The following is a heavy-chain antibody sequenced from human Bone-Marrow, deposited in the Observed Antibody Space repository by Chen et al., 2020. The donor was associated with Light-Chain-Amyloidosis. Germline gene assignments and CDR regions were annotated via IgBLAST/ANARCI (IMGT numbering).Heavy chain of an antibody. CDR2: IVGDGRST. Sequence: EVQLVESGGGVVQPGGSLTLSCAASGFTFDDYAMHWVRQAPGKGLEWVSLIVGDGRSTYYADSVKGRFTISRDNNKNSLSLQMNSLKSEDTALYYCAKSPRYSTGRFDYWGQGTLVTVSP. CDR3: AKSPRYSTGRFDY. D-gene: IGHD2-8*02. J-gene: IGHJ4*02. V-gene: IGHV3-43*02. CDR1: GFTFDDYA.